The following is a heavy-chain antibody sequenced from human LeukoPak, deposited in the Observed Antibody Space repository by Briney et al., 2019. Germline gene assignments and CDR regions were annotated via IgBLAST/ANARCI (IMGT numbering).Heavy chain of an antibody. V-gene: IGHV4-59*08. D-gene: IGHD1-26*01. CDR2: IYYSGST. CDR3: ARHYRGGYP. J-gene: IGHJ5*02. Sequence: SETLSLTCTVSGGSISSYYWSWIRQPPGKGLAWIGYIYYSGSTNYNPSLKSRVTISVDTSKNQFSLKLSSVTAADTAVYYCARHYRGGYPWGQGTLVTVSS. CDR1: GGSISSYY.